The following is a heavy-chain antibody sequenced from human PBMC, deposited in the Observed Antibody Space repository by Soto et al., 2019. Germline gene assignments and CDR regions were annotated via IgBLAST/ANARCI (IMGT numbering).Heavy chain of an antibody. CDR3: ARGACITCYYDDWFDT. J-gene: IGHJ5*02. Sequence: QVQLVESGGGLVKPGGSLRVSCAASGFSFSDYYMTWIRQAPGKGLEWVSYISGSGDNIHYADSVKGRFTISRDNAKNSLYLQMASLRLEDTAVYYCARGACITCYYDDWFDTWGQGTLVTVSS. D-gene: IGHD2-15*01. CDR1: GFSFSDYY. V-gene: IGHV3-11*01. CDR2: ISGSGDNI.